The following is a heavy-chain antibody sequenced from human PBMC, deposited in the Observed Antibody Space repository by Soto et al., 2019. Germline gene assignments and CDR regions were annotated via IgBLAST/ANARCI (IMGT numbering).Heavy chain of an antibody. V-gene: IGHV3-23*01. CDR1: GFTFSTYA. D-gene: IGHD2-15*01. CDR3: AKPIQGAVAATSFDY. CDR2: ISGSGGNT. Sequence: EVQLLESGGGLVQPGGSLRLSCAASGFTFSTYAMSWVRQAPGKGLEWVSAISGSGGNTYYADSVKGRFTVSRDNSKNTLYRPMSSLRAEDTAIYYCAKPIQGAVAATSFDYWGQGALVTVSS. J-gene: IGHJ4*02.